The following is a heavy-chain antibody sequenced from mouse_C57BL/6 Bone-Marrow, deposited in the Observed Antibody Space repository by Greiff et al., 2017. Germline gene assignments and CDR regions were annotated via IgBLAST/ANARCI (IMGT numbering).Heavy chain of an antibody. D-gene: IGHD1-1*01. CDR2: ISPGSGRT. CDR3: ARLDSSYAMDY. CDR1: GFTFTSYW. J-gene: IGHJ4*01. Sequence: QVQLQQPGAELVKPGASVKLSCKASGFTFTSYWITWVKQRPGQGLEWIGAISPGSGRTNYNEKLKSKATLTVDTSYSTAYMQLSSLTSEDSAVYYGARLDSSYAMDYWGQGTSVTVSS. V-gene: IGHV1-55*01.